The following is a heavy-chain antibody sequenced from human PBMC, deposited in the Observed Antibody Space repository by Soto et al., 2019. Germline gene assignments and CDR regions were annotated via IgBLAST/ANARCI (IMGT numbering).Heavy chain of an antibody. Sequence: EVQLLESGGGLVQPGGSLRLSCAASGCTVSSYAMSWVRQAPGKGLEWVSAISGSDNTTYYADSVKGRFTISRDNSKNTLYLQMSSLRADDTAVYYCAPMGVWGQGTKVTVSS. CDR3: APMGV. CDR1: GCTVSSYA. CDR2: ISGSDNTT. J-gene: IGHJ6*02. V-gene: IGHV3-23*01.